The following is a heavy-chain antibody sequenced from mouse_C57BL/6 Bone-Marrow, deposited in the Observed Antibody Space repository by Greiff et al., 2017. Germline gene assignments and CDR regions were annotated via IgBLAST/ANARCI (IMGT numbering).Heavy chain of an antibody. CDR1: GFTFSSYG. CDR2: ISSGGSYT. CDR3: ARCTVVAPYFDY. Sequence: EVQLQESGGDLVKPGGSLKLSCAASGFTFSSYGMSWVRQTPDKRLEWVATISSGGSYTYYPDSVKGRFTISRDNAKNTLYLQMSSLKSEDTAMYYCARCTVVAPYFDYWGQGTTLTVSS. J-gene: IGHJ2*01. V-gene: IGHV5-6*01. D-gene: IGHD1-1*01.